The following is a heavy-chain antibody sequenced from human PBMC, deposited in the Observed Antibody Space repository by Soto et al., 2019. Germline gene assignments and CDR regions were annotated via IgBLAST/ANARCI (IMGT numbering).Heavy chain of an antibody. Sequence: PRGSLGLSCSASGFTFSSYAMHWVRQPPGKGLEYVSAISSNGGSTYYADSVKGRFTISRDNSKNTLYLQMSSLRAEDTAVYYCVKDWGTGVGGVCYPGGFLFQHWGQGTLVTVSS. CDR2: ISSNGGST. CDR1: GFTFSSYA. D-gene: IGHD2-21*02. J-gene: IGHJ1*01. CDR3: VKDWGTGVGGVCYPGGFLFQH. V-gene: IGHV3-64D*06.